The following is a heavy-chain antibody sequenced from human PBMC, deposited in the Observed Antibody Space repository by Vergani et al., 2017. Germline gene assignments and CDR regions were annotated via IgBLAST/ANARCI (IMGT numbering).Heavy chain of an antibody. Sequence: QVQLVQSGAEVKKPGASVRVSCKASGFTFTSYHIHWVRQAPGQGLEWMGWINPNSGGTNYAQKFQGRVTMTRDTSISTAYMELSRLRSDDTAVYYCARDLTVGATWGYWGQGTLVTVSS. D-gene: IGHD1-26*01. CDR1: GFTFTSYH. V-gene: IGHV1-2*02. CDR2: INPNSGGT. CDR3: ARDLTVGATWGY. J-gene: IGHJ4*02.